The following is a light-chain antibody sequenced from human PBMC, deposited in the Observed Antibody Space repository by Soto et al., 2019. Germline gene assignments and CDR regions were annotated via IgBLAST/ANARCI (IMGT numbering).Light chain of an antibody. CDR2: DVS. V-gene: IGLV2-11*01. CDR1: SSDVGGYNY. J-gene: IGLJ3*02. CDR3: CSYTSSSPWV. Sequence: QSALTQPRSVSGSPGQSVTISCTGTSSDVGGYNYVSWYQHDPGKAPKLMISDVSKRPSGVPDRFSGSKSGNTASLTISGLQAEDEADYYCCSYTSSSPWVFGGGTKLTVL.